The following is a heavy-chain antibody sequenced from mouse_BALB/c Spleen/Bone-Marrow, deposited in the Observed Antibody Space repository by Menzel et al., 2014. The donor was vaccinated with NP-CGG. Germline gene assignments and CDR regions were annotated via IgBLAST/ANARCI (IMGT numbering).Heavy chain of an antibody. CDR3: ARWGNYGDYAMDY. D-gene: IGHD2-1*01. Sequence: QVQLQQSGPELVKPGASVRISCKASGYTFTSYYIHWVKQRPGQGLEWIGWIYPGNVNTKYNEKFKGKATLTADKSSSTAYMQLSSLTSEDSAVYFCARWGNYGDYAMDYWGQGTSVPVSS. V-gene: IGHV1S56*01. CDR2: IYPGNVNT. CDR1: GYTFTSYY. J-gene: IGHJ4*01.